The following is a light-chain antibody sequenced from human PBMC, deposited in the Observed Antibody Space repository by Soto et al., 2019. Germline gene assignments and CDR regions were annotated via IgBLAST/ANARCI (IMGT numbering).Light chain of an antibody. V-gene: IGKV1-6*01. Sequence: AIQMTQSPSSLSASVGDRVTITCRASQGIRNDLGWYQQKPGKAPTLLIYGASSLQSGVPSRFSGSGSGTAFTLTISSLQPEDFATYYCLQDYNYPLTFGGGTKVEIK. CDR3: LQDYNYPLT. CDR1: QGIRND. CDR2: GAS. J-gene: IGKJ4*01.